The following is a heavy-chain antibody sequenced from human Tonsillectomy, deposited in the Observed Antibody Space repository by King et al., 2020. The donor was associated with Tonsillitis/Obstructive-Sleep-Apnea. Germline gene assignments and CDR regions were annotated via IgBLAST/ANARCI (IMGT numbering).Heavy chain of an antibody. J-gene: IGHJ4*02. CDR3: ARALGNRGYFGY. CDR1: GGSISSYY. D-gene: IGHD1-14*01. V-gene: IGHV4-59*01. CDR2: IYYTGNT. Sequence: QLQESSPGLVKPSETLSLTCIVSGGSISSYYWSWIRQPPGKGLEWIGYIYYTGNTNYNPSLKSRVTISVDTSKSQFSLKLSSVTAADTAVYYCARALGNRGYFGYWGQGTLVTVSS.